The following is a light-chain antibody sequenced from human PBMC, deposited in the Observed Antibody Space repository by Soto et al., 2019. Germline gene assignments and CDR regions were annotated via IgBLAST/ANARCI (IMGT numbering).Light chain of an antibody. V-gene: IGLV2-18*02. CDR2: EVN. CDR1: SSDVGGYNR. J-gene: IGLJ1*01. CDR3: SSYTSSSTYV. Sequence: QSALTQPPSVSGSPGQSVTISCTGTSSDVGGYNRVSWYQQPPGTAPKLIIYEVNNRPSGVPDRFSGSNSGNTASLTISGLQAEDEADYYCSSYTSSSTYVFGNGTKLTVL.